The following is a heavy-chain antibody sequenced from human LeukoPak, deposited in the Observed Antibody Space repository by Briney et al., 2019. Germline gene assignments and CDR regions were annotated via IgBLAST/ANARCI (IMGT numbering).Heavy chain of an antibody. CDR2: ISYDGSNK. Sequence: GGSLRLSCGASGFTFSSYAMHWVRQAPGKGLEWVAVISYDGSNKYYADSVKGRFTISRDNSKNTLYLQMNSLRAEDTAVYYCARDNLFDYFDYWGQGTLVTVSS. J-gene: IGHJ4*02. CDR1: GFTFSSYA. CDR3: ARDNLFDYFDY. D-gene: IGHD3-3*01. V-gene: IGHV3-30-3*01.